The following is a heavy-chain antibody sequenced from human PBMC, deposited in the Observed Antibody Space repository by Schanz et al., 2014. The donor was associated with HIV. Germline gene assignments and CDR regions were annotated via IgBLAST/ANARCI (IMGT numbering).Heavy chain of an antibody. Sequence: VQVVESGGGVVQPGGSLRLSCAASGFTFSSYSMNWVRQAPGKGLEWVSYISSSSSTIYYADSVKGRFTISRDNAKNSLYLQMNSLRDEDTAVYYCARTAPTKYYYDSSGVRGAFDIWGQGTMVTVSS. D-gene: IGHD3-22*01. CDR2: ISSSSSTI. CDR1: GFTFSSYS. V-gene: IGHV3-48*02. CDR3: ARTAPTKYYYDSSGVRGAFDI. J-gene: IGHJ3*02.